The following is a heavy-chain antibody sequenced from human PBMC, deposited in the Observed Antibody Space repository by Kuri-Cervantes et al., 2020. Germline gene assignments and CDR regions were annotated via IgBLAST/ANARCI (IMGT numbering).Heavy chain of an antibody. J-gene: IGHJ5*02. CDR3: ARWHYYDPPRCFDP. CDR2: IYSGGST. D-gene: IGHD3-22*01. CDR1: GFTVSSNY. Sequence: GGSLRLSCVASGFTVSSNYMSWVRQGPGKGLEWVSVIYSGGSTYYADSVKGRFTISRDNSKNTLYLQMNSLRAEDTAVYYCARWHYYDPPRCFDPWGQGTLVTVSS. V-gene: IGHV3-53*01.